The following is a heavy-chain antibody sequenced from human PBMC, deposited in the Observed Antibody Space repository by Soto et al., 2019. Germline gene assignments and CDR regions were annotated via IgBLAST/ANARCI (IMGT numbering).Heavy chain of an antibody. CDR3: TVVKRWDQYSTSGYWFDP. Sequence: EMHLVDSGGGLVKPGGSLRLSCAASGFTFSHARMSWVRQAPGKGLEWGGRIKSRADGGTKDYAAPVRGRLTISRDDSENMLYLQMNSLKTESTAVYYCTVVKRWDQYSTSGYWFDPWGPGTLVTVSS. V-gene: IGHV3-15*01. D-gene: IGHD1-26*01. CDR1: GFTFSHAR. CDR2: IKSRADGGTK. J-gene: IGHJ5*02.